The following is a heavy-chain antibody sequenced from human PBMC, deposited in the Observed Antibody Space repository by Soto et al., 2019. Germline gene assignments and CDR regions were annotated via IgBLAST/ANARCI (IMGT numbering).Heavy chain of an antibody. Sequence: PGGSLRLSCVASGIEFSNYAMSWVRQAPGKGLEWVSISSASGRSRYHADSVKGRFTISRDNSKNALYLHMTNLRAEDTAVYYCAKDGNWLDVYFDVWGQGTPVTVSS. V-gene: IGHV3-23*01. CDR2: SSASGRSR. J-gene: IGHJ4*02. CDR3: AKDGNWLDVYFDV. CDR1: GIEFSNYA. D-gene: IGHD6-19*01.